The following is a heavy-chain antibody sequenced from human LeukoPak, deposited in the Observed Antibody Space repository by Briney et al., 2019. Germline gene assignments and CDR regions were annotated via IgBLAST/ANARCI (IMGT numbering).Heavy chain of an antibody. CDR2: IYGSGST. CDR1: GGSISSDF. D-gene: IGHD2/OR15-2a*01. CDR3: AREWQYQFDY. Sequence: SETLSLTCTVSGGSISSDFWIWVRQPPGKGLEWIGYIYGSGSTNYNPSLKSRVSISVDTSKNQFSLKVTSVTAADTAVYYCAREWQYQFDYWGQGSLVAISS. V-gene: IGHV4-4*08. J-gene: IGHJ4*02.